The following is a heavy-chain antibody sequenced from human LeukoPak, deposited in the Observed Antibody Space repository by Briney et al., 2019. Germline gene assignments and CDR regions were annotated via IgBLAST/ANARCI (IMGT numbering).Heavy chain of an antibody. CDR3: ARAARYDSSGYYLQPTDY. CDR1: GYTFTSYG. D-gene: IGHD3-22*01. CDR2: ISAYNGNT. V-gene: IGHV1-18*01. Sequence: GASVKVSCKASGYTFTSYGISWVRQAPGQGLEWMGWISAYNGNTNYAQKLQGRVTMTTDTSTSTAYMELRSLGSDDTAVYYCARAARYDSSGYYLQPTDYWGQGTLVTVSS. J-gene: IGHJ4*02.